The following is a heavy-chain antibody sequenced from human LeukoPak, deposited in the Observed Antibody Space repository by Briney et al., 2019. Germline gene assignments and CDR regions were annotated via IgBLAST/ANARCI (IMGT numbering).Heavy chain of an antibody. CDR1: GGSISSGGYY. CDR3: ARDLGYYYDSSGSQGWFDP. Sequence: PSETLSLTCTVSGGSISSGGYYWSWIRRHPGKGLEWIGYIYYSGSTYYNPSPKSRVTISVDTSKNQFSLKLSSVTAADTAVYYCARDLGYYYDSSGSQGWFDPWGQGTLVTVSS. J-gene: IGHJ5*02. V-gene: IGHV4-31*03. CDR2: IYYSGST. D-gene: IGHD3-22*01.